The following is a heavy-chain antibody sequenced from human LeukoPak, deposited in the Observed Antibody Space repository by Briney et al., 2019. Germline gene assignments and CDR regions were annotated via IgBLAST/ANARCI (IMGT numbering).Heavy chain of an antibody. CDR3: ARDSDSRDPPHFDY. V-gene: IGHV1-2*02. CDR1: GYTFTGYY. J-gene: IGHJ4*02. D-gene: IGHD2-21*01. CDR2: INPNSGGT. Sequence: ASVKVSCKASGYTFTGYYMHWVRQAPGQGLEWMGWINPNSGGTNYAQKFQGRVTMTRDTSISTAYMELSRLRSDDTAVYYCARDSDSRDPPHFDYWGQGTLVTVSS.